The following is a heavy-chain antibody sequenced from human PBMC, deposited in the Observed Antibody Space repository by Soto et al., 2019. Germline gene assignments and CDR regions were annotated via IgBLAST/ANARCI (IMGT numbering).Heavy chain of an antibody. CDR2: LYSNGAT. V-gene: IGHV3-53*01. CDR3: ARDSVGGGLNY. Sequence: EVQLVESGGNLIQPGKSLKLSCVASGFTVSDHFISWVRQAPGKGLEWVSTLYSNGATYYADSVKDRFTIYRDNSKNTVYLQLNSLSVGDTAFYYCARDSVGGGLNYWGRATLVTVSS. J-gene: IGHJ4*02. D-gene: IGHD1-26*01. CDR1: GFTVSDHF.